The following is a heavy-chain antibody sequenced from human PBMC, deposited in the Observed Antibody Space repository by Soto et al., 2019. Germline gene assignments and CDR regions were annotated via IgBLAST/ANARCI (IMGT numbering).Heavy chain of an antibody. D-gene: IGHD6-19*01. CDR1: GYSFTSYW. CDR3: GSIAGAGLTHDAFDI. CDR2: IYPGDSDT. V-gene: IGHV5-51*01. J-gene: IGHJ3*02. Sequence: GESLKISCKGSGYSFTSYWIGWVRQMPGKGLEWMGIIYPGDSDTRYSPSFQGQVTISADKSISTAYLQWSSLKASDTAMYYCGSIAGAGLTHDAFDIWGRGTTDTVSS.